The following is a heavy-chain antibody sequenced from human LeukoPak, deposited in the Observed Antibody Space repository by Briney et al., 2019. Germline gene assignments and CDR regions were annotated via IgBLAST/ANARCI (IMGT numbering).Heavy chain of an antibody. D-gene: IGHD2-2*01. V-gene: IGHV1-18*01. Sequence: ASVKVSCKASGYTFTSYGISWVRQAPGQGLEWMGWISAYNGNTNYAQKLQGRVTMTTDTSTSTAYMELRSLRSDDTAVYYCARAAGVPAVGYYYYYMDVWGKGTTVTVSS. CDR3: ARAAGVPAVGYYYYYMDV. J-gene: IGHJ6*03. CDR2: ISAYNGNT. CDR1: GYTFTSYG.